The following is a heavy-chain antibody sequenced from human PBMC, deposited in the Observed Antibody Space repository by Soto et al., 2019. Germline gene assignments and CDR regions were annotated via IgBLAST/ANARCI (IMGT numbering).Heavy chain of an antibody. CDR1: GFNLNNAW. CDR3: TTTVLLVYAHAPPSNFHV. CDR2: IKSETDSGTT. V-gene: IGHV3-15*01. J-gene: IGHJ3*01. Sequence: GGSLRLSCAAPGFNLNNAWVSWVRQAPGKGLEWIGHIKSETDSGTTDYAAPVKGRFTISRDGSDNTLYLQMNSLKTEDTALYYCTTTVLLVYAHAPPSNFHVPGPATMGTLSS. D-gene: IGHD2-8*01.